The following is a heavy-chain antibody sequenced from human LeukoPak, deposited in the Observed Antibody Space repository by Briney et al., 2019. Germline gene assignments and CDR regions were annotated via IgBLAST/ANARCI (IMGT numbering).Heavy chain of an antibody. CDR2: IKQDGSEK. CDR3: ARDLGTILWGKRGDAFDI. V-gene: IGHV3-7*01. CDR1: GFTFSSYW. Sequence: GGSLRLSCAASGFTFSSYWMSWVRQAPGKGLEWVANIKQDGSEKYYVDSVKGRFTISRDNAKNSLYLQMNSLRAEDTAVYYCARDLGTILWGKRGDAFDIWGQGTMVTVSS. D-gene: IGHD1-14*01. J-gene: IGHJ3*02.